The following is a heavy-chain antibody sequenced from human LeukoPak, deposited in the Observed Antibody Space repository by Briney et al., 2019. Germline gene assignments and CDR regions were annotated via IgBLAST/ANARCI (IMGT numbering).Heavy chain of an antibody. J-gene: IGHJ4*02. Sequence: GGSLRLSCAASGFTVSSNYMSWVRQAPGKGLEWVSVIYSGGSTYYADSVKGRFTISRDNSKNTLYLQMNSLRAEDTAVYYCARDYLTAQWLVSGGDYWGQGTLVTVSS. D-gene: IGHD6-19*01. V-gene: IGHV3-53*01. CDR3: ARDYLTAQWLVSGGDY. CDR1: GFTVSSNY. CDR2: IYSGGST.